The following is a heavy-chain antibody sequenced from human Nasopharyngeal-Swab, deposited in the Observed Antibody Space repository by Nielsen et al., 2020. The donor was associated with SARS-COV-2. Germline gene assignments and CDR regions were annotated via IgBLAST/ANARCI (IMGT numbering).Heavy chain of an antibody. D-gene: IGHD6-19*01. Sequence: GESLKISCAASGFTFSSYSMNWVRQAPGKGLEWVSYISSSSSTKYYADSVEDRFTISRDNAKNSLYLQMNSLRDEDTAVYYCARGYTSGWYQWSRHTLDYWGQGTLVTVSS. V-gene: IGHV3-48*02. CDR2: ISSSSSTK. CDR1: GFTFSSYS. J-gene: IGHJ4*02. CDR3: ARGYTSGWYQWSRHTLDY.